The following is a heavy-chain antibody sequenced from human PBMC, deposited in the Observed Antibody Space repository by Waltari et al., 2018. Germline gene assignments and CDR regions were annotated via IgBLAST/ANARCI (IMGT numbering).Heavy chain of an antibody. J-gene: IGHJ4*02. CDR1: GGSISSSSYY. CDR2: IYYSGST. Sequence: QLQLQESGPGLVKPSETLSLTCTVSGGSISSSSYYWGWIRQPPGKGLEWIGSIYYSGSTYYNPSLKSRGTISVDTSKNQFSLKLSSVTAADTAVYYCAYSSSWYYFDYWGQGTLVTVSS. D-gene: IGHD6-13*01. V-gene: IGHV4-39*01. CDR3: AYSSSWYYFDY.